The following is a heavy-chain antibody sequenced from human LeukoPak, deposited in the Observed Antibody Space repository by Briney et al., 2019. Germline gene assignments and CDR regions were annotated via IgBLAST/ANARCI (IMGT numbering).Heavy chain of an antibody. D-gene: IGHD4-17*01. J-gene: IGHJ4*02. CDR2: IYTSGST. CDR1: GGSISSYY. Sequence: SETLSLTCTVSGGSISSYYWSWIRQPPGKGLEWIGYIYTSGSTNYNPSLKSRVTISVDTSKNQFSLKLSSVTAADTAVYYCARIPPYGDYADYWGQGTLVTVSS. V-gene: IGHV4-4*09. CDR3: ARIPPYGDYADY.